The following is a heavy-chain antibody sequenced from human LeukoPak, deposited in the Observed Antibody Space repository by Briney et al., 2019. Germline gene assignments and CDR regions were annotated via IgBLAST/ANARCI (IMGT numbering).Heavy chain of an antibody. CDR2: INHSGST. V-gene: IGHV4-34*01. J-gene: IGHJ4*02. CDR1: GGSFSGYY. D-gene: IGHD1-14*01. CDR3: ARGRRLARLHIRGGFDY. Sequence: SETLSLTCAVYGGSFSGYYWSWIRQPPGKGLEWIGEINHSGSTNYNPSLKSRVTISVDTSKNQFSLKLSSVTAADTAVYYCARGRRLARLHIRGGFDYWGKGTLVTVSS.